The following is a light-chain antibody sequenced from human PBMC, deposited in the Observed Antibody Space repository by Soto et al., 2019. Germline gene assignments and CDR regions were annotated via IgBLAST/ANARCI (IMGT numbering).Light chain of an antibody. V-gene: IGKV1-39*01. J-gene: IGKJ5*01. CDR1: QSISSY. Sequence: GARVTITCRASQSISSYLNWYQQKPGKAPKLLIYDASSLESGVPSRFSGSGSGTDFTLTISSLQPEDVATYYCQKYNSAPPITFGQGTRLEIK. CDR3: QKYNSAPPIT. CDR2: DAS.